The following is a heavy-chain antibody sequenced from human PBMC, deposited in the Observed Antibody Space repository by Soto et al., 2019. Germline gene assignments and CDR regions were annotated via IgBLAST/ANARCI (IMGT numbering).Heavy chain of an antibody. CDR1: GYALTGDD. CDR2: MNPNSGNT. V-gene: IGHV1-8*01. Sequence: GFSVKVYCKAAGYALTGDDVSWVRQETGQGLEWMGWMNPNSGNTGYAQKFQGRVTMTRNTSISTAYMELSSLRSEDTAVYYCARGPYYDFWSGYFGYYYYYGMDVCGQGTTVTVSS. J-gene: IGHJ6*02. D-gene: IGHD3-3*01. CDR3: ARGPYYDFWSGYFGYYYYYGMDV.